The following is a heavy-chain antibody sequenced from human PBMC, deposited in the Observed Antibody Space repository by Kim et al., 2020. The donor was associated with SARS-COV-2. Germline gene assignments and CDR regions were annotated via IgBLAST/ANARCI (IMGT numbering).Heavy chain of an antibody. Sequence: SETLSLTCAVYGGSFSGYYWSWIRQPPGKGLEWIGEINHSGSTNYNPSLKSRVTISVDTSKNQFSLKLSSVTAADTAVYYCARGPDYIWGSYRLRDAFDIWGQGTMVTVSS. CDR3: ARGPDYIWGSYRLRDAFDI. CDR2: INHSGST. V-gene: IGHV4-34*01. J-gene: IGHJ3*02. CDR1: GGSFSGYY. D-gene: IGHD3-16*02.